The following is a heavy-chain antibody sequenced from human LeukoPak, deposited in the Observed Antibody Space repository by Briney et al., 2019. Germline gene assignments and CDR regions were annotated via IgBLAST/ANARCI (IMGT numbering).Heavy chain of an antibody. CDR3: ARVTGYTIEDYFDY. D-gene: IGHD3-9*01. CDR2: VYYAGST. J-gene: IGHJ4*02. V-gene: IGHV4-59*01. CDR1: GGSISSYY. Sequence: SETLSLTCTVSGGSISSYYWSWIRQPPGKGLEWIGYVYYAGSTNYNPSLKSRVTISVKTSKNQFSLKLRSVTAADTAVYYCARVTGYTIEDYFDYWGQGTLVTVSS.